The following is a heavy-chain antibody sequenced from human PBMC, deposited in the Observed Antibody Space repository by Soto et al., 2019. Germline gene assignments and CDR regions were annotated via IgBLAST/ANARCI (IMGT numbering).Heavy chain of an antibody. D-gene: IGHD6-19*01. CDR2: ISYDGSNK. CDR1: GFTFSSYA. V-gene: IGHV3-30-3*01. Sequence: QVQLVESGGGVVQPGRSLRLSCAASGFTFSSYAMHWVRQAPGKGLEWVAVISYDGSNKYYADSVKGRFTISRDNSKNPLYLPMNGLRAEDTAVYYCASIAVAGPYYFDYWGQGSLVTVSS. CDR3: ASIAVAGPYYFDY. J-gene: IGHJ4*02.